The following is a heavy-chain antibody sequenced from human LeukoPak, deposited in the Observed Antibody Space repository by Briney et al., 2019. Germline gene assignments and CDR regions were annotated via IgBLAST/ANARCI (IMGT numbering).Heavy chain of an antibody. V-gene: IGHV3-21*01. CDR2: ISSSSSYT. J-gene: IGHJ4*02. Sequence: GGSLRLSCAASGFTFSSYGMNWVRQAPGKGLEWVSSISSSSSYTYYADSVKGRFTVSRDNAKNSLYLQMNSLRAEDTAVYYCARTFIYYDILTGYYEKMNFDYWGQGTLVTVSS. CDR3: ARTFIYYDILTGYYEKMNFDY. CDR1: GFTFSSYG. D-gene: IGHD3-9*01.